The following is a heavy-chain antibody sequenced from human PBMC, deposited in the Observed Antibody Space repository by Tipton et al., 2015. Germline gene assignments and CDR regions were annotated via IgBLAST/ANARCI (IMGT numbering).Heavy chain of an antibody. D-gene: IGHD6-6*01. Sequence: TLSLTCTVSGDSLSTYYWSWIRQSPGKGLEWIGYIYYNGNTKYNPSLKGRVTILVDTSKNQFSLKLSSVTAADTAVYYCARHRPYSSSGADYFDYWGQGTLVTVSS. J-gene: IGHJ4*02. CDR2: IYYNGNT. CDR3: ARHRPYSSSGADYFDY. V-gene: IGHV4-59*08. CDR1: GDSLSTYY.